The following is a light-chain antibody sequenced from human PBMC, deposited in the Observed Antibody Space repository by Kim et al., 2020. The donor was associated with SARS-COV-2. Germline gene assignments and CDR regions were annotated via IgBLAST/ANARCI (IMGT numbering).Light chain of an antibody. CDR2: DAS. Sequence: ASGGDRVTITCQASRDISNNLNGYQQKPGKAPKVLIYDASNVHTGVSSRFSGSGSGTDFTFTITSLQPEDVATYYCQQFDNLSRTFGGGTKVDIK. J-gene: IGKJ4*01. V-gene: IGKV1-33*01. CDR3: QQFDNLSRT. CDR1: RDISNN.